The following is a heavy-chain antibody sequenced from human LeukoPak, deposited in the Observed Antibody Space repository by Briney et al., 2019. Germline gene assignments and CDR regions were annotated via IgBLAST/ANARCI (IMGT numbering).Heavy chain of an antibody. Sequence: HSGGSLRLSCAASGFTFSVYWMSWVRQAPGKGLEWVANMKQDGSEKNYVDSVKGRFTISRDNAKNSLYLQMNSLRAEDTAVYYCARDFPVRGWGPKHYYGMDVWGQGTTVTVSS. V-gene: IGHV3-7*03. CDR2: MKQDGSEK. CDR3: ARDFPVRGWGPKHYYGMDV. CDR1: GFTFSVYW. J-gene: IGHJ6*02. D-gene: IGHD3-10*01.